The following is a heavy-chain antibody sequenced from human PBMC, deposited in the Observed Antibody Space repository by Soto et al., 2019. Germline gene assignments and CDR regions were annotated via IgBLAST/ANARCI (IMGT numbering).Heavy chain of an antibody. Sequence: QVQLQQWGAGLLKPSETLSLTCAVYGGSFSGYYWSWIRQPPGKGLEWIGEINHSGSTNYNPSLKSRVTISVDTSKSQFSLKLSSVTAADTAVYYCARRRLLWFGELGWFDPWGQGTLVTVSS. J-gene: IGHJ5*02. CDR3: ARRRLLWFGELGWFDP. D-gene: IGHD3-10*01. V-gene: IGHV4-34*01. CDR2: INHSGST. CDR1: GGSFSGYY.